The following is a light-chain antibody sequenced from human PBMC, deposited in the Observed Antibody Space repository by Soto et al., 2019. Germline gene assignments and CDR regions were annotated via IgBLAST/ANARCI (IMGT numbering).Light chain of an antibody. Sequence: DMQMTQAPSTLSSSFVDRVTIPFRASQNINRRLAWYQQKPGKAPNLLIYDASSLESGVPARFSGGGSGTEFTLTISSLQPDDFATYYCQQYNSYPWTFGQGTKVDIK. CDR3: QQYNSYPWT. V-gene: IGKV1-5*01. CDR1: QNINRR. J-gene: IGKJ1*01. CDR2: DAS.